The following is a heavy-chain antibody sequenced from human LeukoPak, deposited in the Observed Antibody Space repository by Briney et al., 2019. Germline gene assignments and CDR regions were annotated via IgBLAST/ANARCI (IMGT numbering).Heavy chain of an antibody. CDR2: VSHSGST. Sequence: SETLSLTCAVYRGSFSAYYWSWVRQPPGKELEWIGEVSHSGSTTYNPSLQSRVTMSLDTSKNQLSLRLNSVTAADTAVYYCARDSLMTTVTTFDYWGQGTLVTVSS. V-gene: IGHV4-34*01. CDR3: ARDSLMTTVTTFDY. J-gene: IGHJ4*02. D-gene: IGHD4-11*01. CDR1: RGSFSAYY.